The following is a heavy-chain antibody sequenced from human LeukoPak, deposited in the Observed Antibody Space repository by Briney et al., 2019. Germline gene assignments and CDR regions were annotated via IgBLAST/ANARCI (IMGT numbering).Heavy chain of an antibody. D-gene: IGHD3-10*01. CDR3: ASKAQGYYGSGRPYYYMDV. Sequence: SETLSLTCAVYGGSFSGYYWSWIRQPPGKGLEWIGEINHSGSTNYNPSLKSRVTISVDTSKNQFSLKLSSVTAADTAVYYCASKAQGYYGSGRPYYYMDVWGKGTTVTISS. J-gene: IGHJ6*03. V-gene: IGHV4-34*01. CDR2: INHSGST. CDR1: GGSFSGYY.